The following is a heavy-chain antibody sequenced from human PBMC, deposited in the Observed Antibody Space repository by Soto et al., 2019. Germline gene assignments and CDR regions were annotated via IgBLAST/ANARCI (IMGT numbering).Heavy chain of an antibody. J-gene: IGHJ6*02. Sequence: GASVKVSCKASGYTFTSYGISWVRQAPGQGLEWMGWISAYNGNTNYAQKLQGRVTMTTDTSTSTAYMELRSLRSDDTAVYYCARDTGEAYCGGDCYRGPFYYYYGMDVWGQGTTVTVSS. V-gene: IGHV1-18*01. D-gene: IGHD2-21*02. CDR2: ISAYNGNT. CDR3: ARDTGEAYCGGDCYRGPFYYYYGMDV. CDR1: GYTFTSYG.